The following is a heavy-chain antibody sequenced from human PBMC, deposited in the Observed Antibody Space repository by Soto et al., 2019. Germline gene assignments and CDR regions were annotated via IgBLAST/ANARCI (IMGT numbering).Heavy chain of an antibody. CDR2: IYYRGNA. D-gene: IGHD3-9*01. CDR1: DDSINSDKYY. J-gene: IGHJ4*02. CDR3: ARLEGLATISYYFDF. V-gene: IGHV4-39*01. Sequence: QLQLQESGPGLVKPSETLSLTCSVSDDSINSDKYYWGWIRQPPGKGLEWIGSIYYRGNAYYNPSLHTQVTISLDKSKSQFSLRLNSVTAADSAVYFCARLEGLATISYYFDFWGPGALVTVSS.